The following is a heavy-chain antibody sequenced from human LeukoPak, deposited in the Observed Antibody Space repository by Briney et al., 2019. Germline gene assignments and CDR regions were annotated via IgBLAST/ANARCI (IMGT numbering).Heavy chain of an antibody. Sequence: GGSLRLSCAASGFTFSSYSMNWVRQAPGKGLEWVSSISSSSSYIYYADSVKGRFTISIHNDKNSLYLQMNSLRAEDTAVYYCARDNILTGYYRVYYYYYMDVWGKGTTVTVSS. V-gene: IGHV3-21*01. CDR1: GFTFSSYS. D-gene: IGHD3-9*01. CDR2: ISSSSSYI. J-gene: IGHJ6*03. CDR3: ARDNILTGYYRVYYYYYMDV.